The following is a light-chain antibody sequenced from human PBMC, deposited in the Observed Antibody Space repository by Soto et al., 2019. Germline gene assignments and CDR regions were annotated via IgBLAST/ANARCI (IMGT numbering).Light chain of an antibody. Sequence: QSALTQPASVSGSPGQSITISCTGTSSDIGGYNYVSWYQQHPGKAPKLMIFDVTNRPSGFSNRFSGSKSGNTASLTISGLQAEDDADYYCSSYTGSGTLVFGGGTTLTVL. CDR1: SSDIGGYNY. CDR3: SSYTGSGTLV. V-gene: IGLV2-14*01. J-gene: IGLJ2*01. CDR2: DVT.